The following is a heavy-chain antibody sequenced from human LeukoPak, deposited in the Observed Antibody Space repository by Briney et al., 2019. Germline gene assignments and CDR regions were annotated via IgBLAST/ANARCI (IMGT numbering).Heavy chain of an antibody. CDR2: IIPILGIA. Sequence: SVKVSCKASGGTFRSYTISWVRQAPGQGLEWMGRIIPILGIANYAQKFQGRVTITADKSTSTAYMELSSLRSEDTAVYYCARGITMVRGVIQDYWGQGTLVTVSS. CDR3: ARGITMVRGVIQDY. J-gene: IGHJ4*02. V-gene: IGHV1-69*02. D-gene: IGHD3-10*01. CDR1: GGTFRSYT.